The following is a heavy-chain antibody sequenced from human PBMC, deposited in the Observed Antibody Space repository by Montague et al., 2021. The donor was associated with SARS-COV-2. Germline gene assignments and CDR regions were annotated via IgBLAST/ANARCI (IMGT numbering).Heavy chain of an antibody. CDR3: SGAFWGSWFGGSWFGH. CDR2: IYTNDTT. V-gene: IGHV4-4*07. CDR1: GGSISTYY. D-gene: IGHD3-10*01. J-gene: IGHJ5*02. Sequence: SETLSLTCTVSGGSISTYYWCWIRQPARKGPEWIGRIYTNDTTNYNPSLNSRITMSVYTSKNQITLKLTPVTAADTAVDYCSGAFWGSWFGGSWFGHWGQGTLVTVSS.